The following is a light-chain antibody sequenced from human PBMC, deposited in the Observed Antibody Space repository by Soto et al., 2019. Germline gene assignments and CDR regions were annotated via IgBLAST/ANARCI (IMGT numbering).Light chain of an antibody. Sequence: QSVLTQPASVSGSPGQSITISCTGPRSDVGAYNFVSWYQQHPGKAPKLIIHEVSNRPSGVSNRFSGSKSGNTASLTISGRQANDEADYYCSSHGGSNTFYVFGSGTKVTVL. CDR2: EVS. V-gene: IGLV2-14*01. J-gene: IGLJ1*01. CDR3: SSHGGSNTFYV. CDR1: RSDVGAYNF.